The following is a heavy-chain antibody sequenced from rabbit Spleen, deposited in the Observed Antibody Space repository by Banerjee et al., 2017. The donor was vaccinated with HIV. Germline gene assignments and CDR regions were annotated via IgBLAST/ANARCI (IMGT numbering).Heavy chain of an antibody. CDR2: IDPVFGST. V-gene: IGHV1S7*01. J-gene: IGHJ4*01. CDR1: GFDFSTYY. D-gene: IGHD4-1*01. Sequence: QLVESGGGLVQPGGSLKLSCKASGFDFSTYYMSWVRQAPGKGLEWIGYIDPVFGSTVYASWVNGRFTISRHNAQNTLYLQLNSLTAADTATYCCARDMGVAAGYYFNLWGPGTLVTVS. CDR3: ARDMGVAAGYYFNL.